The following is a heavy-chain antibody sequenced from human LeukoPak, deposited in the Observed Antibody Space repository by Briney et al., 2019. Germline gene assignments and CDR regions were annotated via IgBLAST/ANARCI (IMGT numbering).Heavy chain of an antibody. Sequence: PGGSPRLSCAASRFTFSNYAMSWVRQAPRKGLEWVSVISESGGSTYYADSVKGRFTISRDNSKNTLYLQMNSLRAEDTAVYYCAKDRRGNWNYVGNLDYWGQETLVTVSS. J-gene: IGHJ4*02. CDR2: ISESGGST. V-gene: IGHV3-23*01. CDR1: RFTFSNYA. D-gene: IGHD1-7*01. CDR3: AKDRRGNWNYVGNLDY.